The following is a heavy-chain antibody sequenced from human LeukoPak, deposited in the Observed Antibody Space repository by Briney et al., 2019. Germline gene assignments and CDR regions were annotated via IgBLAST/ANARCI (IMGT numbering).Heavy chain of an antibody. J-gene: IGHJ4*02. CDR1: GFTFSSYA. CDR3: AKVVDYYYDSSGSAMAFDY. V-gene: IGHV3-23*01. Sequence: GSLRLSCAASGFTFSSYAMSWVRQAPGKGLEWVSAISGSGGSTYYADSVKGRFTISRDNSKNTLYLQMNSLGAEDTAVYYCAKVVDYYYDSSGSAMAFDYWGQGTLVTVSS. CDR2: ISGSGGST. D-gene: IGHD3-22*01.